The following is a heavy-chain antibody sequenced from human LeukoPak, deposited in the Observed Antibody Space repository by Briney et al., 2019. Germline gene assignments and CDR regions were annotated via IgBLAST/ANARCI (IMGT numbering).Heavy chain of an antibody. CDR3: VGGYSYGNHAFDL. Sequence: PSETLSLTCAVSGYSISSGYYWGWIRQPPGKGLEWIGSIYHSGSTYYNPSLKSRVTISVDTSKNQFSLKLSSVTAADTAVYYCVGGYSYGNHAFDLWGQGTMVTVSS. J-gene: IGHJ3*01. D-gene: IGHD5-18*01. CDR2: IYHSGST. V-gene: IGHV4-38-2*01. CDR1: GYSISSGYY.